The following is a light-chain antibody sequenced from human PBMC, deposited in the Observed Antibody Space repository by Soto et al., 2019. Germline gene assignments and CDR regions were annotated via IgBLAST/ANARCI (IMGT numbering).Light chain of an antibody. CDR1: QTIDSW. CDR3: QQYHIYSGT. V-gene: IGKV1-5*03. Sequence: DVQIPQSPSTRSASVADRVTITCRASQTIDSWLAWYQQRPGKPPNLLIYKASTLASGVPSRFSGSGSGTEFTLTISSLQPDDFATYYCQQYHIYSGTFGQGTKVDIK. J-gene: IGKJ1*01. CDR2: KAS.